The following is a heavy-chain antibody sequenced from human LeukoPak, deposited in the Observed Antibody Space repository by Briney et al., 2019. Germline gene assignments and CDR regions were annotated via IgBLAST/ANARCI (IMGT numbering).Heavy chain of an antibody. D-gene: IGHD5-12*01. CDR3: ASAHGGSGYDRPFDY. CDR2: IDSSGSTT. V-gene: IGHV3-48*03. Sequence: GGSLRLSCTASRFYFSTYDMNWVRQVPGRGLEWVSYIDSSGSTTYYAGSVQGRFTISRDNAKNSLYLQMKSLRVEDTAFYYCASAHGGSGYDRPFDYWGQGTLVTVSS. J-gene: IGHJ4*02. CDR1: RFYFSTYD.